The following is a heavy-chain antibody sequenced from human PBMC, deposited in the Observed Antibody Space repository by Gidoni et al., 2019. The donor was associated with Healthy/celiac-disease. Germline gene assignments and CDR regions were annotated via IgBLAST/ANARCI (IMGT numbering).Heavy chain of an antibody. V-gene: IGHV3-33*01. Sequence: QVQLVESGGGVVQPGRALRLSCAESGFTFSSYGLHWVRQAPGKGLAWVAVIWYDGSNKYYADSVKGRFTISTDNSKNTLYLQMNSLRAEDTAVYYCARSKGIAAAGWIDYWGQGTLVTVSS. J-gene: IGHJ4*02. CDR3: ARSKGIAAAGWIDY. CDR2: IWYDGSNK. CDR1: GFTFSSYG. D-gene: IGHD6-13*01.